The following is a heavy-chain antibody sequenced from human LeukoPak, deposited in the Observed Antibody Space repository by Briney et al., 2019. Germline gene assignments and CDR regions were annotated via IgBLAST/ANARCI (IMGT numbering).Heavy chain of an antibody. J-gene: IGHJ4*02. CDR1: GFTFSSYA. D-gene: IGHD3-10*01. CDR3: AKPGSVGVRGATDY. V-gene: IGHV3-7*03. CDR2: IKQDGSEK. Sequence: QPGGSLRLSCAASGFTFSSYAMSWVRQAPGKGLEWVANIKQDGSEKYYVDSVKGRFTISRDNAKNSLYLQMNSLRAEDTAVYYCAKPGSVGVRGATDYWGQGTLVTVSS.